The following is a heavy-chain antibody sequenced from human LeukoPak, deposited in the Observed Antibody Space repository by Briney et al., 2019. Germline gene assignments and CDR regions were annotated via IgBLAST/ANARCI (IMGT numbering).Heavy chain of an antibody. CDR1: GFMFSTYS. D-gene: IGHD3-10*02. Sequence: PGGSLRLSCAASGFMFSTYSMHWVRQAPGKGLESVSAINSNGSTTYYANSVKGRFTISRDNSKNSLYLQMNSLRAEDTAVYYCAELGITMIGGVWGKGTTVTISS. V-gene: IGHV3-64*01. CDR2: INSNGSTT. CDR3: AELGITMIGGV. J-gene: IGHJ6*04.